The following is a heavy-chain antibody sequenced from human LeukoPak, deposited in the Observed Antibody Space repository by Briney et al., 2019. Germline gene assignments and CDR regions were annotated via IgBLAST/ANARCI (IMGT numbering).Heavy chain of an antibody. CDR3: ARLFTTGTMPFDY. J-gene: IGHJ4*02. CDR1: GGSISSGSYY. V-gene: IGHV4-39*01. CDR2: IYYSGST. D-gene: IGHD1-1*01. Sequence: PSETLSLTCTVSGGSISSGSYYWGWIRQPPGKGLEWIGSIYYSGSTYYNPSLKSRVTISVDTSKNQFSLKLSSVTAADTAVYYCARLFTTGTMPFDYWGQGTLVTVSS.